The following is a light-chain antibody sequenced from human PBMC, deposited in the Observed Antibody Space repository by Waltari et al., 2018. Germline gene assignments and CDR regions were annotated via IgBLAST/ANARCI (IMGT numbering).Light chain of an antibody. CDR3: QQYYSIPLT. CDR2: WAS. V-gene: IGKV4-1*01. Sequence: DIVITQSPVSLAVSLGERATINCKSLQSVLYSANNKDYLAWYQQKPGQPAKLLIYWASTREFGVPDRFSGSGSGTDFTLTISSLQAEDVAVYYCQQYYSIPLTFGGGTKVEIK. J-gene: IGKJ4*01. CDR1: QSVLYSANNKDY.